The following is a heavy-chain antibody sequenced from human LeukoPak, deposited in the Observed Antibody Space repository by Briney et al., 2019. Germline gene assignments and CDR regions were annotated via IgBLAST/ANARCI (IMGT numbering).Heavy chain of an antibody. J-gene: IGHJ4*02. Sequence: GGSLRLSCAASGFTFSSYAMSWVRQAPGKGLEWVSAISGSGGSTYYADSVKGRFTISRDNSKNTLYLQMTSLRAEDTAVYYCATYYDILTGYYFYWGQGTLVTVSS. CDR2: ISGSGGST. CDR3: ATYYDILTGYYFY. V-gene: IGHV3-23*01. CDR1: GFTFSSYA. D-gene: IGHD3-9*01.